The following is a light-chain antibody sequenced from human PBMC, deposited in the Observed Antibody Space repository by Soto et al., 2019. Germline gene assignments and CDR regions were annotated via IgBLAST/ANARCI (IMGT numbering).Light chain of an antibody. CDR3: QQYGSSPPYT. CDR2: GSS. J-gene: IGKJ2*01. CDR1: QSGSNNY. V-gene: IGKV3-20*01. Sequence: EVVLTQSPGTLSLSPGERASLSCRASQSGSNNYLAWYQQKPGQSPKLIIFGSSDRATGIPDRFSGSVSGTDFTLTINRLETEDFAVYYCQQYGSSPPYTFGQGTKLVIK.